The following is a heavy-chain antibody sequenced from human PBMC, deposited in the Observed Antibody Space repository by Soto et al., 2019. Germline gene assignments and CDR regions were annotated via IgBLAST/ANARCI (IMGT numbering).Heavy chain of an antibody. J-gene: IGHJ6*02. CDR3: ARQYSNYGYYYYYYGMDV. Sequence: GGSISSSSYYWGWIRQPPGKGLEWIGSIYYSGSTYYNPSLKSRVTISVDTSKNQFSLKLSSVTAADTAVYYCARQYSNYGYYYYYYGMDVWGQGTTVTVSS. CDR2: IYYSGST. D-gene: IGHD4-4*01. V-gene: IGHV4-39*01. CDR1: GGSISSSSYY.